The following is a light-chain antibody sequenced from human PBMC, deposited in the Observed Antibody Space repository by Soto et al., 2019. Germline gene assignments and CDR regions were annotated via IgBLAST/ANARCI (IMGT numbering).Light chain of an antibody. J-gene: IGKJ1*01. Sequence: DIQMTQSPSTLSASVGDRVTITCRASQSISSWLAWYQQKPGKAPKLLIYDASSLESGVPSRFSGSGSGTEFTLTISSLQPDDFATYYCQQYNSYSWAVGQGTTVDI. V-gene: IGKV1-5*01. CDR3: QQYNSYSWA. CDR2: DAS. CDR1: QSISSW.